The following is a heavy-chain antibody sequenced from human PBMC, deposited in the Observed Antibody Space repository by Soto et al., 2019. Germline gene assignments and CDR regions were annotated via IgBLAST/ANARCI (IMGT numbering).Heavy chain of an antibody. J-gene: IGHJ3*02. CDR3: ARHTRILWKPRHAVDI. Sequence: GESLNLSCIVSGSSFNNYWIAWVRQMPGNGLEWMGIIYPDDSDTRYSPSFQGQVTISVDKSTSTAFLQWSSLKASDTAMYYCARHTRILWKPRHAVDIWGQGTMVTVSS. CDR2: IYPDDSDT. V-gene: IGHV5-51*01. D-gene: IGHD2-15*01. CDR1: GSSFNNYW.